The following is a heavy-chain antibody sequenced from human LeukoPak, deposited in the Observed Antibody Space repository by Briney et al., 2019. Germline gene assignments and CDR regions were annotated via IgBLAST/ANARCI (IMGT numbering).Heavy chain of an antibody. Sequence: DPGGSLRLSCTASGFTFGDYAMSWVRQAPGKGLEWVGFIRSKAYGGTTEYAASVKGRFTISRDDSKSIAYLQMNSLKTEDTAVYYCTRANDYSNSPIYYYYYMDVWGKGTTVTVSS. CDR1: GFTFGDYA. CDR3: TRANDYSNSPIYYYYYMDV. D-gene: IGHD4-11*01. CDR2: IRSKAYGGTT. J-gene: IGHJ6*03. V-gene: IGHV3-49*04.